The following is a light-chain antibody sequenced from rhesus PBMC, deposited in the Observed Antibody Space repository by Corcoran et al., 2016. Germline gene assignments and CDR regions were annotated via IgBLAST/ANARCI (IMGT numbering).Light chain of an antibody. V-gene: IGKV2-104*02. CDR3: MQALEFPLT. Sequence: DIVMTQPPLSLPVTPGEPASISCRSCQSLLDSEYGNTYLDWYLQKPGQSPQLLIYEVSNRASGFPDRVSGSGSDTDFTLKISRVEAEDVGVYYCMQALEFPLTFGGGTKVEIK. CDR2: EVS. CDR1: QSLLDSEYGNTY. J-gene: IGKJ4*01.